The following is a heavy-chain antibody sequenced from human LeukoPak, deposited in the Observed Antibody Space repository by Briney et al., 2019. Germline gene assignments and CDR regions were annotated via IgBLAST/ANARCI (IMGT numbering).Heavy chain of an antibody. V-gene: IGHV4-30-2*01. D-gene: IGHD3-22*01. CDR1: GGSISSGGYS. Sequence: SQTLSLTCAVSGGSISSGGYSWSWIRQPPGKGLEWIGYIYHSGSTYYNPSLKSRVTISVDRSKNQFSLKLSSVTAADTAVYYCARGVVRNYYDSSGYYDYWGQGTLVTVSS. CDR3: ARGVVRNYYDSSGYYDY. J-gene: IGHJ4*02. CDR2: IYHSGST.